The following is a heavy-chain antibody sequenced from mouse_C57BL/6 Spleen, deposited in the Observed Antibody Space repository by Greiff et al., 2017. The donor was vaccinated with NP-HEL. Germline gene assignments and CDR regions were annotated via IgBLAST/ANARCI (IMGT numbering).Heavy chain of an antibody. V-gene: IGHV5-9-1*02. Sequence: EVKLVESGEGLVKPGGSLKLSCAASGFTFSSYAMSWVRQTPEKRLEWVAYISSGGDYIYYADTVTGRFTISRDNARNTLYLQMSSLKSEDTAMYYSTRRGEIYYGNYVGYFDVWGTGTTVTVSS. D-gene: IGHD2-1*01. J-gene: IGHJ1*03. CDR1: GFTFSSYA. CDR2: ISSGGDYI. CDR3: TRRGEIYYGNYVGYFDV.